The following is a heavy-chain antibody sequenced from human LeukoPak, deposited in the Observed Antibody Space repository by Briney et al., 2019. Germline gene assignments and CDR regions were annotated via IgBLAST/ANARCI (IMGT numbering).Heavy chain of an antibody. CDR3: ARDNRIAAAGVDAFDI. D-gene: IGHD6-13*01. Sequence: GGSLRLSCAASGFTVSSNYMSWVRQAPGKGLEWVSVIYSGGSTYYADSVKGRFTISRDNSKNTLYLQMNSLRAEDTAVYYCARDNRIAAAGVDAFDIWGQGTMVTVSS. CDR2: IYSGGST. J-gene: IGHJ3*02. V-gene: IGHV3-53*01. CDR1: GFTVSSNY.